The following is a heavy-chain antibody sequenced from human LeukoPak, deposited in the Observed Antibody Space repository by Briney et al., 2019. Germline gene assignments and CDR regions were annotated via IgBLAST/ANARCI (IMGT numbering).Heavy chain of an antibody. D-gene: IGHD6-13*01. V-gene: IGHV4-34*01. Sequence: SETLSLTCAVYGGSFSGYYWSWIRQPPGKGLEWIGEINHSGSTNYNPPLKSRVTISVDTSKNQFSLKLSSVTAADTAVYYCARSGSSLGYNWFDPWGQGTLVTVSS. CDR3: ARSGSSLGYNWFDP. CDR1: GGSFSGYY. J-gene: IGHJ5*02. CDR2: INHSGST.